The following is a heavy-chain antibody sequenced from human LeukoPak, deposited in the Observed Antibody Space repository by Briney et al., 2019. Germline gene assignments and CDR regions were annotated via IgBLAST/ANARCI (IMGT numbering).Heavy chain of an antibody. CDR3: ARTQGLSGITMVRGVIVPFDY. V-gene: IGHV1-8*01. D-gene: IGHD3-10*01. J-gene: IGHJ4*02. CDR1: GYTFTSYG. Sequence: ASVKVSCKASGYTFTSYGINWVRQATGQGLEWMGWMNPNSGNTGYAQKFQGRVTVTRNTSISTAYMELSSLRSEDTAVYYCARTQGLSGITMVRGVIVPFDYWGQGTLVTVSS. CDR2: MNPNSGNT.